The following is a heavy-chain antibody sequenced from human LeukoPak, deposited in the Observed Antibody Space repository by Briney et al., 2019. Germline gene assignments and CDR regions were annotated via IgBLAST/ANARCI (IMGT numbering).Heavy chain of an antibody. Sequence: ASVKVSCKASGYTFTSYDINWVRQATGQGLEWMGWMNPNSGNTGYAQKFQGRVTITRNTSISTAYMELSSLRSEDTAVYYCAMVRGVIILRGRDYYYYYGMDVWGQGTTVTVSS. CDR3: AMVRGVIILRGRDYYYYYGMDV. CDR1: GYTFTSYD. J-gene: IGHJ6*02. CDR2: MNPNSGNT. V-gene: IGHV1-8*01. D-gene: IGHD3-10*01.